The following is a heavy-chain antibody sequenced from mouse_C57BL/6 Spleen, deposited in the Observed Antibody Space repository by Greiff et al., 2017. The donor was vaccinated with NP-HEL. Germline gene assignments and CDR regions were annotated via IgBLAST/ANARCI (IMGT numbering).Heavy chain of an antibody. V-gene: IGHV3-6*01. J-gene: IGHJ2*01. CDR3: ARDRGRNFDY. Sequence: VQLKESGPGLVKPSQSLSLTCSVTGYSITSGYYWNWIRQFPGNKLEWMGYISYDGSNNYNPSLKNRISITRDTSKNQFFLKLNSVTTEDTATYYCARDRGRNFDYWGQGTTLTVSS. D-gene: IGHD3-3*01. CDR1: GYSITSGYY. CDR2: ISYDGSN.